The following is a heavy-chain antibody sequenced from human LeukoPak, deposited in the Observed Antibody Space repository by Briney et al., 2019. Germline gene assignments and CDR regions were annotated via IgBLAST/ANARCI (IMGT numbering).Heavy chain of an antibody. CDR1: GFTVSSNY. Sequence: PGGSLRLSCAASGFTVSSNYMSWVRQAPGKGLEWVSYISSSGSSIYYADSVKGRFTISRDNAKNSLYLQMNSLRAEDTAVYYCARDMAAAGDYWGQGTLVTVSS. J-gene: IGHJ4*02. CDR3: ARDMAAAGDY. D-gene: IGHD6-13*01. CDR2: ISSSGSSI. V-gene: IGHV3-11*04.